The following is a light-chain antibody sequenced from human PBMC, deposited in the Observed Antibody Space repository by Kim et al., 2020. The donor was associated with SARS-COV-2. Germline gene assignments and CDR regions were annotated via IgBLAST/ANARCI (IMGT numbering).Light chain of an antibody. Sequence: SPAERATLTSRASQSLSITYLAWYQQKPGQTPRPLIYGASSRATGIPDRFSGSGSGTDLTLTISRLEPEDFSVYYCQQYDTSQLTFGGGTKVDIK. CDR3: QQYDTSQLT. CDR2: GAS. J-gene: IGKJ4*01. CDR1: QSLSITY. V-gene: IGKV3-20*01.